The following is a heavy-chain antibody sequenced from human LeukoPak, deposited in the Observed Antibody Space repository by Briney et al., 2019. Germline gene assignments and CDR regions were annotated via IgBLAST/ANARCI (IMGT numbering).Heavy chain of an antibody. V-gene: IGHV4-34*01. CDR2: INHSGST. CDR3: ARSFSRSRSSVAS. Sequence: SETLSLTCAVYGGSFSGYYWSWIRQPPGKRLEWIGEINHSGSTNYNPSLKSRVTISVDTSKNQFSLKLSSVTAADTAVYYCARSFSRSRSSVASWGQGTLVTVSS. D-gene: IGHD6-19*01. J-gene: IGHJ4*02. CDR1: GGSFSGYY.